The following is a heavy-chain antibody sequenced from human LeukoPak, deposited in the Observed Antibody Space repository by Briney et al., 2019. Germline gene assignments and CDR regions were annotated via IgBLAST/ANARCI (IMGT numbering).Heavy chain of an antibody. CDR3: ARASPGYSSSWYPD. CDR2: INHSGST. Sequence: SETLSLTCAVYGGSFSGYYWSWIRQPPGKGLEWIGEINHSGSTNYNPSLKSRVTISVDTSKNQFSLQLNSVTPEDTAVYYCARASPGYSSSWYPDWGQGTLVTVSS. J-gene: IGHJ4*02. D-gene: IGHD6-13*01. CDR1: GGSFSGYY. V-gene: IGHV4-34*01.